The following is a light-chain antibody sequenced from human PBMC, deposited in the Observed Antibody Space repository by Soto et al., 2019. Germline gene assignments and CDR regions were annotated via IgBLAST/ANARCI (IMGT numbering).Light chain of an antibody. Sequence: QSALTQPASVSGSPGQSITISCTGTSSDVGGYNLVSWYQQHPGKAPKLMIYEGSTRPSGVSNRFSGSKSGNTASLTISGLQAEDEADYYCCSYARSSTVWVFGGGTKLTVL. V-gene: IGLV2-23*03. CDR1: SSDVGGYNL. J-gene: IGLJ3*02. CDR3: CSYARSSTVWV. CDR2: EGS.